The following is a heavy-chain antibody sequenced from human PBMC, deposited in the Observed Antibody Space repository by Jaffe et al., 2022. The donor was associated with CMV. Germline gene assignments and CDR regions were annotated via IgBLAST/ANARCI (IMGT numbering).Heavy chain of an antibody. J-gene: IGHJ4*02. CDR3: ARGSDLIGYYYAFDY. Sequence: QVQPQKSGPVLVKPSETLSLTCTVSGDSINSYYYNWVRQPAGKGLEWIGRIYFNGNTNYSPSLKSRVTMSLDTSRNQISLKLSSVTAADTAIYYCARGSDLIGYYYAFDYWGQGTLVTVSS. CDR1: GDSINSYY. V-gene: IGHV4-4*07. D-gene: IGHD3-22*01. CDR2: IYFNGNT.